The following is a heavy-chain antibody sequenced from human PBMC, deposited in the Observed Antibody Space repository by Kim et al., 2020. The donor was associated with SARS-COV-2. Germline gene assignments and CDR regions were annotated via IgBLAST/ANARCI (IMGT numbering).Heavy chain of an antibody. CDR3: ARDEFRTIRGVIGY. D-gene: IGHD3-10*01. J-gene: IGHJ4*02. CDR2: ISYDANDK. CDR1: RFTFSSYG. V-gene: IGHV3-30*03. Sequence: GGSLRLSCVVSRFTFSSYGMHWVRLAPGKGLEWVAVISYDANDKYYADSVKGRFTVSRDNSKNTLFLQMNSLRAEDTAVYYCARDEFRTIRGVIGYWGQGTLVTVSS.